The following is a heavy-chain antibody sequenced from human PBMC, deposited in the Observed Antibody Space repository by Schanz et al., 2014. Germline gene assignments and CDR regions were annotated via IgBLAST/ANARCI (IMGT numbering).Heavy chain of an antibody. Sequence: QVQLQESGPGLVKPSETLSLTCTVSGDSVNSNYWNWIRQSPGRGLEWIGEINHSGSTNYNPSLKGRVTVSVDTSKNQFSLKLTSVTAADTAVYYCAREVGDYGMDVWGQGATVTVSS. V-gene: IGHV4-34*10. J-gene: IGHJ6*02. D-gene: IGHD1-26*01. CDR2: INHSGST. CDR3: AREVGDYGMDV. CDR1: GDSVNSNY.